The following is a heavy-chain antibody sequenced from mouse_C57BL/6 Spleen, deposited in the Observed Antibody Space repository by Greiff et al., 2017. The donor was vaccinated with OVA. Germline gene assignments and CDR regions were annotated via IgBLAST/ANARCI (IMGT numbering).Heavy chain of an antibody. CDR2: IYPRSGNT. J-gene: IGHJ2*01. CDR3: ARRNTDGNYFDY. CDR1: GYTFTSYG. D-gene: IGHD2-1*01. V-gene: IGHV1-81*01. Sequence: VKLMESGAELARPGASVKLSCKASGYTFTSYGISWVKQRTGQGLEWIGEIYPRSGNTYYNEKFKGKATLTADKSSSTAYMELRSLTSEDSAVYFCARRNTDGNYFDYWGQGTTLTVSS.